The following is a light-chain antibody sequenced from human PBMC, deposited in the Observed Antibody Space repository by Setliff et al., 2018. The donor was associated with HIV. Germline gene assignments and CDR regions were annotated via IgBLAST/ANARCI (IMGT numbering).Light chain of an antibody. CDR2: DVI. J-gene: IGLJ1*01. CDR3: MSYLSTNSYV. Sequence: QSVLTQPASVSGTPGQSITISCTGSSSDIGTYDRVSWYQQRPDGGPRLIIYDVIHRPSGVPHRFSGSKSGNTASQTISGLQTEDEADYYCMSYLSTNSYVFGTGTKVTVL. CDR1: SSDIGTYDR. V-gene: IGLV2-14*03.